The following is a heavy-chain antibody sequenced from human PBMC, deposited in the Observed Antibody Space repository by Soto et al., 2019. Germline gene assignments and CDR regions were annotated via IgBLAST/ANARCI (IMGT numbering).Heavy chain of an antibody. J-gene: IGHJ4*02. V-gene: IGHV5-51*01. CDR1: GYSFTNYW. Sequence: PGESLKISCKGSGYSFTNYWIGWVRQMPGKGLEWMGIIYPGDFNTRYSPPFQGQVTISADKSISTAYLQWSSLKASDTAMYYCARQGYCSSTACYTVDYWGQGTLVTVSS. D-gene: IGHD2-2*02. CDR2: IYPGDFNT. CDR3: ARQGYCSSTACYTVDY.